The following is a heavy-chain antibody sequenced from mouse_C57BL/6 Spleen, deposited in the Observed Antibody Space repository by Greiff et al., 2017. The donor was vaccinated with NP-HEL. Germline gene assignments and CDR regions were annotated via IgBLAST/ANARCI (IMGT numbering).Heavy chain of an antibody. CDR1: GYTFTDYY. D-gene: IGHD1-1*01. CDR3: ARSPPITTVVGYFDY. CDR2: INPNNGGT. J-gene: IGHJ2*01. V-gene: IGHV1-26*01. Sequence: EVQLQQSGPELVKPGASVKISCKASGYTFTDYYMNWVKQSHGKSLEWIGDINPNNGGTSYNQKFKGKATLTVDKSSSTAYMELRSLTSEDSAVYYCARSPPITTVVGYFDYWGQGTTLTVSS.